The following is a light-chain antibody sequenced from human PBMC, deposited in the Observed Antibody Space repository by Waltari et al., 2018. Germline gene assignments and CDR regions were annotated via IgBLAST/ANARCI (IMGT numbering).Light chain of an antibody. J-gene: IGLJ3*02. CDR2: DVT. CDR1: SSDGGGYNY. V-gene: IGLV2-11*01. CDR3: CSYAGSYTWV. Sequence: QSALTQPRSVSGSPGPSVSIPCTGTSSDGGGYNYVSWYQQHPGKAPTFMIYDVTKRPSGVPDRFSGSKSDNTASLTISGLQPEDEADYYCCSYAGSYTWVFGGGTKLTVL.